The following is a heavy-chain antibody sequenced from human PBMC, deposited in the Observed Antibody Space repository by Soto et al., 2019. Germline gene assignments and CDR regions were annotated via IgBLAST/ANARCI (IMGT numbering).Heavy chain of an antibody. CDR1: GYTFTSYG. CDR2: ISAYNGNT. CDR3: AREPNYFDY. V-gene: IGHV1-18*01. J-gene: IGHJ4*02. Sequence: QVQLVQSGAEVKKPGASVKVSCKASGYTFTSYGISWVQQAPGQGLEWMGWISAYNGNTKYAQKLQGRVTMTTDTPTRPADMELRSLRTGGTAVYYCAREPNYFDYWGQGTLVTVSS.